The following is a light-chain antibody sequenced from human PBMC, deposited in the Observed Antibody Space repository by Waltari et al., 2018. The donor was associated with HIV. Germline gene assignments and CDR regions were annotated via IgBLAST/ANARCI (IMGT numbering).Light chain of an antibody. CDR3: VSYDSRLDERL. Sequence: QSVLSQPPPVSGTPAQTVTIPCSGSPSNTVTGALYWYQQLPGTAPKLIIYRNYKRPSGVSDRFSCSKSGASASLVISGLRSEDEAHYYCVSYDSRLDERLFGGGTKLTVL. V-gene: IGLV1-47*01. CDR2: RNY. J-gene: IGLJ3*02. CDR1: PSNTVTGA.